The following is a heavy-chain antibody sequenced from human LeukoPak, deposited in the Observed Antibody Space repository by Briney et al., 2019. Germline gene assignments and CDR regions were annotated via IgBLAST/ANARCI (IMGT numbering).Heavy chain of an antibody. D-gene: IGHD4-17*01. CDR1: GFIFNHYN. Sequence: PGGSLRLSCAASGFIFNHYNMNWVCQAPGKGLEWVSFISNDSTVIYYTQSVKGRFTISRDNAENSLFLQLNNLRAEDTAVYYCAREGFSTVTSDYWGQGTLVTVSS. CDR3: AREGFSTVTSDY. V-gene: IGHV3-48*04. CDR2: ISNDSTVI. J-gene: IGHJ4*02.